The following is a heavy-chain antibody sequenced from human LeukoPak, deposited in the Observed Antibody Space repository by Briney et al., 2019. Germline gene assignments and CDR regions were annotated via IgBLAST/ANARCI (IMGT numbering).Heavy chain of an antibody. J-gene: IGHJ4*02. D-gene: IGHD3-10*01. CDR1: GYSFTSYW. V-gene: IGHV5-51*01. CDR3: AKGTLVGGFDY. Sequence: GESLKISCQCSGYSFTSYWVGWVRQMPGKGLEWMGIFHPGDSDTRYSPSFQGQVTFSADKSINTAYLQWSSLKASDTAMYYCAKGTLVGGFDYWGQGTLVTVSS. CDR2: FHPGDSDT.